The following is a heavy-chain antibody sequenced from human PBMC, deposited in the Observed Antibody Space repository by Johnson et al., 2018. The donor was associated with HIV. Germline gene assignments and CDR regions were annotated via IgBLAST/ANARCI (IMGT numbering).Heavy chain of an antibody. CDR3: ARGVGATTVAAFDI. Sequence: VQLVESGGGLVKPGGSLRLSCAASGFTFTNAWMSWVRQAPGKGLEWVSGINWNGGNTGYADSVKGRCTISRDNDKSSVYMQMNSLRAEDTALYYCARGVGATTVAAFDIWGQGTMVTVSS. CDR2: INWNGGNT. CDR1: GFTFTNAW. D-gene: IGHD1-26*01. J-gene: IGHJ3*02. V-gene: IGHV3-20*04.